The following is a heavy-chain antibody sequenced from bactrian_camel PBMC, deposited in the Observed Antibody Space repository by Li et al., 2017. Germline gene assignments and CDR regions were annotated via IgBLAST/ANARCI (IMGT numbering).Heavy chain of an antibody. V-gene: IGHV3S55*01. Sequence: HVQLVESGGGSVQAGGSLRLSCVASGETHMRYCLAWFRQAPGKEREAVAFIDSDGTTLYADFVKGRFTISQDKAKNTLYLQMNSLKPEDTAMYYCAADVEARCPAVWVGYAEYNYWGQGTQVTVS. CDR3: AADVEARCPAVWVGYAEYNY. CDR2: IDSDGTT. CDR1: GETHMRYC. J-gene: IGHJ4*01. D-gene: IGHD5*01.